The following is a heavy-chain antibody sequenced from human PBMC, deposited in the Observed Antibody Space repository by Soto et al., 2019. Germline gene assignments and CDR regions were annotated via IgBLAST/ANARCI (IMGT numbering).Heavy chain of an antibody. CDR3: ARGKERSGPYCLDL. Sequence: ASVKVSCKASGFTFITYDFSWVRQAAGQGLEWMGWMNPNNGNAGFAQKFRGRINMTRNTSISTAYLELSSLRSDDSAVYFCARGKERSGPYCLDLWGQGTQVTDSS. CDR2: MNPNNGNA. CDR1: GFTFITYD. D-gene: IGHD1-26*01. J-gene: IGHJ5*02. V-gene: IGHV1-8*01.